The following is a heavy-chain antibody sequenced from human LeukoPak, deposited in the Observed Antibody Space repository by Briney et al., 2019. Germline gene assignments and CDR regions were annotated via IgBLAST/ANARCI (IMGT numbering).Heavy chain of an antibody. CDR1: GGTFSSYA. D-gene: IGHD7-27*01. CDR3: ALTGDFRSPFHGMDV. V-gene: IGHV1-69*13. Sequence: SVNVSCKASGGTFSSYAISWVRQAPGQGLEWMGGIIPIFGTANYAQKFQGRVTITADESTSTAYMELSSLRSEDTAVYYCALTGDFRSPFHGMDVWGQGTTVTVSS. CDR2: IIPIFGTA. J-gene: IGHJ6*02.